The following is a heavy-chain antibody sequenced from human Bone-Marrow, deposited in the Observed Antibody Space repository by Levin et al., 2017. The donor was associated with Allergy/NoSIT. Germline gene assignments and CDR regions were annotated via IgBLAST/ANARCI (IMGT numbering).Heavy chain of an antibody. CDR2: INPNSGGT. J-gene: IGHJ4*02. CDR3: ARGGSRLSD. CDR1: GYTFTGYY. V-gene: IGHV1-2*02. Sequence: KPGGSLRLSCKTSGYTFTGYYIHWVRQAPGQGLEWMGWINPNSGGTNYAEKFQGRVTLTRDTSISTAYMELSRLSSDDTAVFYCARGGSRLSDWGQGTLVTVSS.